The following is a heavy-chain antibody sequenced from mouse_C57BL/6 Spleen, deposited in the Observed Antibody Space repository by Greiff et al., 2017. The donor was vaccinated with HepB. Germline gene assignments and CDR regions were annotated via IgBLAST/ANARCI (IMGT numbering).Heavy chain of an antibody. Sequence: VQVVESGPGLVQPSQSLSITCTVSGFSLTSYGVHWVRQSPGKGLEWLGVIWSGGSTDYNAAFISRLSISKDNSKSQVFFKMNSLQADDTAIYYCARAYYGNYGGLFDYWGQGTTLTVSS. CDR2: IWSGGST. J-gene: IGHJ2*01. V-gene: IGHV2-2*01. CDR1: GFSLTSYG. CDR3: ARAYYGNYGGLFDY. D-gene: IGHD2-10*01.